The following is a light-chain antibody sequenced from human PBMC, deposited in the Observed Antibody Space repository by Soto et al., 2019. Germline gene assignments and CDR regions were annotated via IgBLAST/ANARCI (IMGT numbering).Light chain of an antibody. CDR3: QQRSNWPRT. CDR2: DVS. CDR1: QSVSSSY. V-gene: IGKV3-11*01. Sequence: EIVLTQSPGTLSLSPGERATLSCRASQSVSSSYLIWYQQKPGQAPRLLMYDVSNRATGIPARFSGSGSGTDFTLTISSLEPEDLAVYYCQQRSNWPRTFGQGTKVDIK. J-gene: IGKJ1*01.